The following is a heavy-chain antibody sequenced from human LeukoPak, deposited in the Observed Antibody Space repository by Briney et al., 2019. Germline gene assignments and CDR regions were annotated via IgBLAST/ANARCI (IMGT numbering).Heavy chain of an antibody. V-gene: IGHV3-48*03. CDR2: ISSSGSTI. CDR1: GFSFSSYE. D-gene: IGHD3-10*02. J-gene: IGHJ6*04. CDR3: AELGITTIGGV. Sequence: GGSLRLSCAASGFSFSSYEMNWVRQAPGKGLEWVSYISSSGSTIYYADSVKGRFTISRDNAKNSLYLQMNSLRAEDTAVYYCAELGITTIGGVWGKGTTVTISS.